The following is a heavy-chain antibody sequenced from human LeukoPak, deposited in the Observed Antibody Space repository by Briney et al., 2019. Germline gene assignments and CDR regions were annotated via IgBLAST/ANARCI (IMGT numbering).Heavy chain of an antibody. CDR2: INPNSGGT. D-gene: IGHD3-22*01. Sequence: ASVKVSCKASGYTFTGYYMHWVRQAPGQGLEWMGWINPNSGGTNYAQKFQGRVTMTRDTSISTAYMELSRLRSDDTAVHYCARDLATITMIVVVIFDPWDQGTLVTVSS. CDR1: GYTFTGYY. J-gene: IGHJ5*02. V-gene: IGHV1-2*02. CDR3: ARDLATITMIVVVIFDP.